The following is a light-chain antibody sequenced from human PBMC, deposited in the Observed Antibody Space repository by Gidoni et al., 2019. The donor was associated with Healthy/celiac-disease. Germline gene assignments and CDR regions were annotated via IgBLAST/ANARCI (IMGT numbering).Light chain of an antibody. J-gene: IGKJ2*01. Sequence: DFQLTNLPPTLSASVGDRVTIPCRASQSISSWLAWYQQKPGKAPKLLIYKASDLATGVPSRFSGSGSETEFTLTISSLQPDDFATYYCQHYKSYLYTFGQGTKLEI. V-gene: IGKV1-5*03. CDR1: QSISSW. CDR3: QHYKSYLYT. CDR2: KAS.